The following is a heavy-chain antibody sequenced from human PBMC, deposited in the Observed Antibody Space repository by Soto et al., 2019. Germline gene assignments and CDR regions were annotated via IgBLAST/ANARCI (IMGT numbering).Heavy chain of an antibody. Sequence: QVQLQESGPGLVKPSQTLSLTCTVSGGSISSGDYYWSWIRQHPGKGLEWIGYIYYSGSTYYNPSXXXRXXISVATSKNQFSLKLSSVTAADTAVYYCARWWSGSRQGFDPWGQGTLVTVSS. CDR1: GGSISSGDYY. CDR2: IYYSGST. D-gene: IGHD3-3*01. J-gene: IGHJ5*02. V-gene: IGHV4-31*03. CDR3: ARWWSGSRQGFDP.